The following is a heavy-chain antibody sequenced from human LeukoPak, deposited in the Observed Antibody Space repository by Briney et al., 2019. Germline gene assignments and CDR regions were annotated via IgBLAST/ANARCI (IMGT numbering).Heavy chain of an antibody. J-gene: IGHJ5*02. CDR2: INSNSGGT. V-gene: IGHV1-2*02. CDR1: GYTFTDDY. D-gene: IGHD5-18*01. CDR3: ARDTAMVTYWFDP. Sequence: GASVKVSCRASGYTFTDDYMHWVRQAPGQGLEWMGWINSNSGGTNYAQKFQGRVTMTRGTSISTAYMELTRLRSDDTAVYYCARDTAMVTYWFDPWGQGTLVTVSS.